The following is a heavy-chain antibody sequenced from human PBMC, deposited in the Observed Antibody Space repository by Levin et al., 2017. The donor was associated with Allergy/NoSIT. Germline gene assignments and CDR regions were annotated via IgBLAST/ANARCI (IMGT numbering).Heavy chain of an antibody. D-gene: IGHD3-16*01. Sequence: AGGSLRLSCAASGFTFSDYSMNWVRQAPGKGLEWVASITTGGTYKYYVDSLRGRFTISRDNAMNSLYLRMNSLRAEDTAVYYCARGLGDSLWGQGTLVTVSS. J-gene: IGHJ4*02. CDR2: ITTGGTYK. CDR3: ARGLGDSL. CDR1: GFTFSDYS. V-gene: IGHV3-21*01.